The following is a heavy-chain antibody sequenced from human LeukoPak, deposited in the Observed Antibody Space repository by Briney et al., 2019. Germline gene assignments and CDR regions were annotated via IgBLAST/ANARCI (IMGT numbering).Heavy chain of an antibody. Sequence: GGSLRLSCAASGFTFSSYEMNWVRQAPGKGLEWVSYISSSGSTIYYADSVKGRFPISRDNAKNSLYLQMNSLRAEDTAVYYCARLVSLGDWGSYRYVDYWGQGTLVTVSS. D-gene: IGHD3-16*02. CDR3: ARLVSLGDWGSYRYVDY. CDR1: GFTFSSYE. V-gene: IGHV3-48*03. J-gene: IGHJ4*02. CDR2: ISSSGSTI.